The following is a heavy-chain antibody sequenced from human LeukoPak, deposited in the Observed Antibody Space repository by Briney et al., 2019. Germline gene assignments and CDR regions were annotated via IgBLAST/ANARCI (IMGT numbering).Heavy chain of an antibody. V-gene: IGHV4-39*01. J-gene: IGHJ6*03. CDR2: IFYSGST. Sequence: SETLSLTCTVSSGSISTSNYYWGWVRQPPGKALEWIGNIFYSGSTYYSPSLKSRVTISVDTSKNQFSLKLSSVTAADTAVYYCARQMATYYYYYMDVWGKGTTVTISS. CDR3: ARQMATYYYYYMDV. CDR1: SGSISTSNYY. D-gene: IGHD5-24*01.